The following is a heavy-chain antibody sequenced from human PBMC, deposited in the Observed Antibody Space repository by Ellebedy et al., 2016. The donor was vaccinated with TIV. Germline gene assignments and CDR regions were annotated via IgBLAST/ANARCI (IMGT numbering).Heavy chain of an antibody. D-gene: IGHD1-1*01. V-gene: IGHV4-59*08. CDR2: IYYSGST. Sequence: MPSETLSLTCTVSGGSISSYYWSWIRQPPGKGLEWIGYIYYSGSTNYNPSLKSRVTISVDTSKNQFSLKLSSVTAADTAVYYCARRTGYFDYWGQGTLVTVSS. J-gene: IGHJ4*02. CDR3: ARRTGYFDY. CDR1: GGSISSYY.